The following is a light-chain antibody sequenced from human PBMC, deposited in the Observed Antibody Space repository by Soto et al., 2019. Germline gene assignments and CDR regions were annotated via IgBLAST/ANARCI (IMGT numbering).Light chain of an antibody. CDR1: SSDVGGYNY. CDR2: EVS. V-gene: IGLV2-18*01. Sequence: QSVLTQPASVSGSPGQSITISCTGTSSDVGGYNYVSWYQQPPGTAPKLMIYEVSNRPSGVPDRFSGSKSGNTASLTISGLQAEDEADYYCSLYTSSSTPVVFGGGTKLTVL. CDR3: SLYTSSSTPVV. J-gene: IGLJ2*01.